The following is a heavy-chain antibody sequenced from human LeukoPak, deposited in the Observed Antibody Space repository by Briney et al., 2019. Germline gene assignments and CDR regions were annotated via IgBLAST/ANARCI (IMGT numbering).Heavy chain of an antibody. J-gene: IGHJ6*02. CDR3: ARWPTNYYYGMDV. V-gene: IGHV1-2*02. Sequence: ASVKVSCKASGYTFTSYYMHWVRQAPGQGLERMGWINPNSGGTNYAQKFQGRVTMTRDTSISTAYMELSRLRSDDTAVYYCARWPTNYYYGMDVWGQGTTVTVSS. CDR1: GYTFTSYY. CDR2: INPNSGGT.